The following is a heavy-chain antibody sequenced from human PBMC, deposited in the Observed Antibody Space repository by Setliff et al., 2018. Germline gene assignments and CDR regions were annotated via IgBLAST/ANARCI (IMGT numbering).Heavy chain of an antibody. CDR1: GDSIFDNY. Sequence: SETLSLTCSVSGDSIFDNYWSWIRQSPGRGLEWIAYISYTGSTSYNASVKSRVTVSLDTSKNQFSLKLTSVTAADTAVYYCATTTLGRYCSGGNCYFGYWGQGTLVTVSS. CDR2: ISYTGST. J-gene: IGHJ4*02. V-gene: IGHV4-59*12. CDR3: ATTTLGRYCSGGNCYFGY. D-gene: IGHD2-15*01.